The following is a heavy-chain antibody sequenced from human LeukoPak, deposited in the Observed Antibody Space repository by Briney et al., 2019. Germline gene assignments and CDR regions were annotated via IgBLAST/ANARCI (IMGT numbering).Heavy chain of an antibody. J-gene: IGHJ6*02. Sequence: GESLKISCKGSGYSFTSYWIGWVRQMPGKGLEWMGIIYPGDSDTRYSPSFQGQVTISADKSISTAYLQWSSLKASDTAMYFCARRSIAAAGYYGMDVWGQGTTVTVSS. V-gene: IGHV5-51*01. D-gene: IGHD6-13*01. CDR2: IYPGDSDT. CDR3: ARRSIAAAGYYGMDV. CDR1: GYSFTSYW.